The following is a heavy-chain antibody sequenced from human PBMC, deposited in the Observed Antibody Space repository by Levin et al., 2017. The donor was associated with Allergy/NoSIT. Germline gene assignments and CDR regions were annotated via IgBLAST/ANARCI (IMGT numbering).Heavy chain of an antibody. CDR2: IIPIFGTA. CDR3: ARKGYSGYDLDAFDI. J-gene: IGHJ3*02. CDR1: GGTFSSYA. V-gene: IGHV1-69*13. D-gene: IGHD5-12*01. Sequence: SVKVSCKASGGTFSSYAISWVRQAPGQGLEWMGGIIPIFGTANYAQKFQGRVTITADESTSTAYMELSSLRSEDTAVYYCARKGYSGYDLDAFDIWGQGTMVTVSS.